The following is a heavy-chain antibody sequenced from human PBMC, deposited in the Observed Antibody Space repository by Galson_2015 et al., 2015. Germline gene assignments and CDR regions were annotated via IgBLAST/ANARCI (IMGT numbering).Heavy chain of an antibody. CDR1: GFTFSSYG. CDR3: AREESMSAAGTDY. Sequence: SLRLSCAASGFTFSSYGMHWVRQAPGKGLEWVAVIWYDGSNKYYTDSVKGRFTISRDNSKKTLYLQMNSLRAEDTAVYYCAREESMSAAGTDYWGQGTLGTVSS. CDR2: IWYDGSNK. V-gene: IGHV3-33*01. D-gene: IGHD6-13*01. J-gene: IGHJ4*02.